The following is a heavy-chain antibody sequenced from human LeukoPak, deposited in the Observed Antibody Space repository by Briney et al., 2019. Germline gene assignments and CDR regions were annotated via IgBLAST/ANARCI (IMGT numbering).Heavy chain of an antibody. D-gene: IGHD3-3*01. J-gene: IGHJ5*02. V-gene: IGHV4-38-2*02. CDR1: GYSISSNYY. Sequence: SETLSLTCSVSGYSISSNYYWAWIRQTPGRGLEWIGSIHHSGNTYHNPSLKSRLTISVDTSKNQLSLKLSSVTAADTAVYYCARGGVTYDFWSGYYQGANWFDPWGQGTLVTVSS. CDR3: ARGGVTYDFWSGYYQGANWFDP. CDR2: IHHSGNT.